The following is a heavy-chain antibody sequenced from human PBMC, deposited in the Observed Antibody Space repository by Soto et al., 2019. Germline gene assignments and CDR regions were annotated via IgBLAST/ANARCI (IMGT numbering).Heavy chain of an antibody. J-gene: IGHJ6*02. D-gene: IGHD3-16*01. CDR1: GYTFSDFY. V-gene: IGHV1-8*01. Sequence: QAHLEQSGAEVKRPGASVKVSSKASGYTFSDFYINWLRQASGQGPEWMGWMNAKSGDTFFAQRFPGKFNMTWDTSLSTAYMEVGSLTSDDTAMYYCAQGNPFNYAGFDVWGQGTTVAVSS. CDR2: MNAKSGDT. CDR3: AQGNPFNYAGFDV.